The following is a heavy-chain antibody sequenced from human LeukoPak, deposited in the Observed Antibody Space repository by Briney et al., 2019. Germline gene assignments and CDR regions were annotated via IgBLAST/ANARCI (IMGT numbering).Heavy chain of an antibody. Sequence: GGSLRLSCAASGFTFSGYWMSWVRQAPGKGLEWVANINKDGSERYNVDSVKGRFTISRGNANKSLYLQMNSLRAEDTSVYYCARESKGRSKIDYWGQGTLVTVSS. CDR2: INKDGSER. D-gene: IGHD4-17*01. J-gene: IGHJ4*02. CDR3: ARESKGRSKIDY. V-gene: IGHV3-7*01. CDR1: GFTFSGYW.